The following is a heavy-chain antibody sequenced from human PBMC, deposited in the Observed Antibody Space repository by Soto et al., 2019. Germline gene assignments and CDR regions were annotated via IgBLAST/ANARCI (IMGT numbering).Heavy chain of an antibody. CDR3: ARGGRGRCDSNAVNYYYCGMDV. D-gene: IGHD3-22*01. CDR1: GGTFSSYA. Sequence: QVQLVQSGAEVKKPGSSVKVSCKASGGTFSSYAISWVRQAPGQGLEWMGGIIPIFGTANYAQKFQGRVTITADEATSAAYMELSSLRAEDTAVYYCARGGRGRCDSNAVNYYYCGMDVWGKGTTVTVSS. V-gene: IGHV1-69*01. CDR2: IIPIFGTA. J-gene: IGHJ6*04.